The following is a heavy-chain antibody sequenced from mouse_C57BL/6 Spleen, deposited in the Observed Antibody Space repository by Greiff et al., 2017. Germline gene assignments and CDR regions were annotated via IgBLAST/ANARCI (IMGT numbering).Heavy chain of an antibody. J-gene: IGHJ2*01. CDR3: DKRGNYFYFDY. CDR2: INPNNGGT. V-gene: IGHV1-26*01. D-gene: IGHD2-1*01. Sequence: EVQLQQSGPELVKPGASVKISCKASGYTFTDYYMNWVKQRPGKSLEWIGDINPNNGGTSYNQKFKGKATLTVDKSSSTAYMELRSLTSEDSAVYDCDKRGNYFYFDYWGQGTTLTVSS. CDR1: GYTFTDYY.